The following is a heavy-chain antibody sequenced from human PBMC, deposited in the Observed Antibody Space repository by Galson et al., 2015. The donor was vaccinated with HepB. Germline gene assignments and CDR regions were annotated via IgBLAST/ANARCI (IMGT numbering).Heavy chain of an antibody. Sequence: SLRLSCAASGFTFSSYGMHWVRQAPGKGLEWVAVIWYDGSNKYYADSVKGRFTISRDNSKNTLYLQMNSLRAEDTAVYYCARDAEGETATLFDHWGQGTLVTVSS. J-gene: IGHJ4*02. D-gene: IGHD5-18*01. CDR2: IWYDGSNK. CDR1: GFTFSSYG. CDR3: ARDAEGETATLFDH. V-gene: IGHV3-33*08.